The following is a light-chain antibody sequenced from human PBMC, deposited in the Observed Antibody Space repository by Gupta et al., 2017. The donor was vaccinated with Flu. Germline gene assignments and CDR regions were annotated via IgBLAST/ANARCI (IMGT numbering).Light chain of an antibody. CDR1: QSISSY. V-gene: IGKV1-39*01. Sequence: DIQMTQSPSSLSASVGDRVTITCRASQSISSYLNWYQQKPGKAPKLLIYAASRLQSGVPSRFSGSRSGTDFTLTISSLQPEDFATYYCQQRYSTPYSFGQGTKLEIK. CDR2: AAS. J-gene: IGKJ2*03. CDR3: QQRYSTPYS.